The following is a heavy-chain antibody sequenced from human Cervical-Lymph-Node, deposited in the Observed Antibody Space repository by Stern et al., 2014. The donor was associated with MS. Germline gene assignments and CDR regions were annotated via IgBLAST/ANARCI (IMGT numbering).Heavy chain of an antibody. V-gene: IGHV2-26*01. CDR1: GFSLSNARMG. CDR2: LFSNGEK. J-gene: IGHJ4*02. CDR3: ARILYDGAYRGDY. D-gene: IGHD3-10*01. Sequence: QVTLRESGPVLVKPTETLMLTCTVSGFSLSNARMGVSWIRQPPGKALEWLAQLFSNGEKSYSTSLKSRLTISKDTSKSQVVLTMTNMDPVDTATYFCARILYDGAYRGDYWGQGTLVTVSS.